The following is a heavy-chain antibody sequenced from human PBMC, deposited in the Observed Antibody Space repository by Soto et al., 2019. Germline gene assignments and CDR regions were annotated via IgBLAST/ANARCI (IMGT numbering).Heavy chain of an antibody. CDR2: IRSKAYGGTT. CDR3: TRDRYYDFWSENFYGMDV. CDR1: GFTFGDYA. Sequence: GGSLRLSCTASGFTFGDYAMSWVRQAPGKGLEWVGFIRSKAYGGTTEYAASVEGRFTISRDDSKSIAYLQMNSLKTEDTAVYYCTRDRYYDFWSENFYGMDVWGQGTTVTVSS. J-gene: IGHJ6*02. D-gene: IGHD3-3*01. V-gene: IGHV3-49*04.